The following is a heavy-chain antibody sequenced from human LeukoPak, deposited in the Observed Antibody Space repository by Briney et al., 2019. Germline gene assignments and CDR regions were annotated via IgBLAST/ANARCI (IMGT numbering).Heavy chain of an antibody. V-gene: IGHV3-7*01. Sequence: PGGSLRLSCAASGFTFSSYWMSWVRQAPGKGLEWVANIKQDGSEKYYVDSVKGRFTISRDNAKNSLYLQMNSLRAEDTAVYYCARDSPALNRGTYDYWGQGTLVTVSS. J-gene: IGHJ4*02. CDR2: IKQDGSEK. CDR3: ARDSPALNRGTYDY. CDR1: GFTFSSYW. D-gene: IGHD1-26*01.